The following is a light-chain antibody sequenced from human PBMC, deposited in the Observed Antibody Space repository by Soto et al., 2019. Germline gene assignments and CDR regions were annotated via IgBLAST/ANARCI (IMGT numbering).Light chain of an antibody. CDR1: SSDVGGYNY. V-gene: IGLV2-8*01. Sequence: QSALTQPPSASGSPGQSVAISCTGTSSDVGGYNYVSWYQQHPGKAPKLMIYEVNKRPSGVPDRFSGSKSGNTASLTVSGLQAEDEDDYYCSSYVGSSNVFGPGTKGTV. J-gene: IGLJ1*01. CDR3: SSYVGSSNV. CDR2: EVN.